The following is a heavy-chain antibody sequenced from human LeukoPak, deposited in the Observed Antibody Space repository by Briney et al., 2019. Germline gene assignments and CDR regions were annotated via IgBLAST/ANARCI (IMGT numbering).Heavy chain of an antibody. D-gene: IGHD2-2*02. CDR1: GGSFSGYY. V-gene: IGHV4-34*01. CDR2: INHSGST. Sequence: SETLSLTCAVYGGSFSGYYWSWIRQPPGKGLEWIGEINHSGSTNYNPSLKSRVTISVDTSKNQFSLKLSSVTAADTAVYYCARAPALGYCSSTSCYRGGFDYWGQGTLVTVFS. J-gene: IGHJ4*02. CDR3: ARAPALGYCSSTSCYRGGFDY.